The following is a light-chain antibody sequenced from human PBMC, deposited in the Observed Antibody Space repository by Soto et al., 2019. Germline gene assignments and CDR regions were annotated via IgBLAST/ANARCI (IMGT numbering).Light chain of an antibody. CDR2: GVS. Sequence: EIVLTQSPGTLALSLGDGATLSCRASQTANRNYLAWYLQKPGQPPRLLVYGVSNRAPGVPDRFSGGGSGTDFTLTIARLEPDDFGTYYCQQYIASPRTFGQGTRVDVK. CDR1: QTANRNY. V-gene: IGKV3-20*01. CDR3: QQYIASPRT. J-gene: IGKJ1*01.